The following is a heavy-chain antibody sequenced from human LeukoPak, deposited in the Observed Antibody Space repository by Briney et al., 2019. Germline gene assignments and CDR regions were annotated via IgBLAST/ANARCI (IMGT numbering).Heavy chain of an antibody. CDR1: GFTFSDFG. Sequence: GGSLRLSCRASGFTFSDFGMSWVRQAPGKGLEWVSTITSGGGSTYYADSVKGRFTISRDNSKNTLYLQMNSLRAEDTAVYYCARVVSGYDWNGDYYYMDVWGKGTTVTVSS. CDR2: ITSGGGST. D-gene: IGHD5-12*01. CDR3: ARVVSGYDWNGDYYYMDV. V-gene: IGHV3-23*01. J-gene: IGHJ6*03.